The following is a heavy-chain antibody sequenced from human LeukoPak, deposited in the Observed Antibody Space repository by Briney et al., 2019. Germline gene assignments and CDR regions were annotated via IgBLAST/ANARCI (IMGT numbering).Heavy chain of an antibody. J-gene: IGHJ4*02. CDR1: GYTFTSYD. V-gene: IGHV1-8*01. Sequence: ASVKVSCKASGYTFTSYDINWVRQATGQGLEWMGWMNPNSGNTGYAQKFQGRVTMTRNTSISAAYMELSSLRSEDTAVYYCASRGYSSGGFDYWGQGTLVTVSS. CDR2: MNPNSGNT. CDR3: ASRGYSSGGFDY. D-gene: IGHD6-19*01.